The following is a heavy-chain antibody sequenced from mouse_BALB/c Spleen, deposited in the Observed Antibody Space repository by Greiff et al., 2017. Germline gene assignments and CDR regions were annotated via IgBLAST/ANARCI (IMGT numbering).Heavy chain of an antibody. D-gene: IGHD1-2*01. J-gene: IGHJ3*01. CDR2: IDPANGNT. CDR3: AITTATGRFAY. Sequence: VQLKESGAELVKPGASVKLSCTASGFNIKDTYMHWVKQRPEQGLEWIGRIDPANGNTKYDPKFQGKATITADTSSNTAYLQLSSLTSEDTAVYYCAITTATGRFAYWGQGTLVTVSA. V-gene: IGHV14-3*02. CDR1: GFNIKDTY.